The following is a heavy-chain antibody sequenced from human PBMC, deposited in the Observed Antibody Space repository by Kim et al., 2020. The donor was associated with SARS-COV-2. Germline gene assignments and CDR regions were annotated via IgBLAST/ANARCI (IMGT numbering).Heavy chain of an antibody. CDR2: IGSSGGYA. V-gene: IGHV3-21*01. D-gene: IGHD6-13*01. J-gene: IGHJ4*02. CDR3: ARALSAAPSPPVY. Sequence: WGSLRLSCAPSGFIFSDYNMNWVRQAPGKGLEWFSSIGSSGGYAYYAASVKGRFTISRDHAENSLYLQVNSLRVEDTAGYYCARALSAAPSPPVYLGQGT. CDR1: GFIFSDYN.